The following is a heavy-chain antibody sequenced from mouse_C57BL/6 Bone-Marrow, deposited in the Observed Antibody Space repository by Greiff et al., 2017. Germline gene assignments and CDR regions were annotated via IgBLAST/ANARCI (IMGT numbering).Heavy chain of an antibody. CDR2: IYPGDGDT. Sequence: VQLKESGAELVKPGASVKISCKASGYAFSSYWMNWVKQRPGKGLEWIGQIYPGDGDTNDNGKFKGKATLTADKSSSTAYMQLSSLTSEDSAVYFCARIPYYYYGSSYAYFDVWGTGTTVTVSS. J-gene: IGHJ1*03. CDR3: ARIPYYYYGSSYAYFDV. D-gene: IGHD1-1*01. V-gene: IGHV1-80*01. CDR1: GYAFSSYW.